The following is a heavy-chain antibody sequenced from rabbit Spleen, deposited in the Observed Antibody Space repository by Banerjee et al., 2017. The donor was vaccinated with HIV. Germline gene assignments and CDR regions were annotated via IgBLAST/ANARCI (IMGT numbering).Heavy chain of an antibody. CDR1: GFSFSSSDY. CDR3: ARDTATSFSSYGMDL. V-gene: IGHV1S40*01. Sequence: QSLEESGGGLVKPGGTLTLTCTVSGFSFSSSDYICWVRQAPGKGLEWIGCSNTGSGFTYFASWAKGRFTISKTSSTTVTLQMTSLTVADTATYFCARDTATSFSSYGMDLWGPGTLVTVS. J-gene: IGHJ6*01. CDR2: SNTGSGFT. D-gene: IGHD7-1*01.